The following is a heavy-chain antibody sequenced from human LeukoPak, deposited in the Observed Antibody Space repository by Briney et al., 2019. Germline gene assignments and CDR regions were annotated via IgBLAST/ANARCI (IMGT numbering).Heavy chain of an antibody. CDR3: AKDGPGTGISNWFDP. V-gene: IGHV3-23*01. Sequence: PGGSLRLSCAASGFTFSSYSMNWVRQAPGKGLEWVSAISGSGGSTYYADSVKGRFTISRDNSKNTLYLQMNSLRAEDTAVYYCAKDGPGTGISNWFDPWGQGTLVTVSS. CDR1: GFTFSSYS. D-gene: IGHD2/OR15-2a*01. J-gene: IGHJ5*02. CDR2: ISGSGGST.